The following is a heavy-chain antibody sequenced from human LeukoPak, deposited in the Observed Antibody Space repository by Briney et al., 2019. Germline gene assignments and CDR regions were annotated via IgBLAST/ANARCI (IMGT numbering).Heavy chain of an antibody. Sequence: GGTLRLSCAASGFTFDDYAMHWVRQAPGKGLEWVSGISWNSGSIGYAGSVNGRFTICRDNAKDSLYLQMNSLRAEDTALYYCAKGRDKYQLLSKNWFDPWGQGTLVTVSS. J-gene: IGHJ5*02. CDR2: ISWNSGSI. CDR1: GFTFDDYA. D-gene: IGHD2-2*01. V-gene: IGHV3-9*01. CDR3: AKGRDKYQLLSKNWFDP.